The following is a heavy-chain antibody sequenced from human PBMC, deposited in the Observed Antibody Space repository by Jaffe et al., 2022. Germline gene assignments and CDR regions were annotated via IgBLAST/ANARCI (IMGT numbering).Heavy chain of an antibody. CDR2: INHSGST. V-gene: IGHV4-34*01. CDR1: GGSFSGYY. CDR3: ARGHYDYIWGSYRYPYYFDY. Sequence: QVQLQQWGAGLLKPSETLSLTCAVYGGSFSGYYWSWIRQPPGKGLEWIGEINHSGSTNYNPSLKSRVTISVDTSKNQFSLKLSSVTAADTAVYYCARGHYDYIWGSYRYPYYFDYWGQGTLVTVSS. D-gene: IGHD3-16*02. J-gene: IGHJ4*02.